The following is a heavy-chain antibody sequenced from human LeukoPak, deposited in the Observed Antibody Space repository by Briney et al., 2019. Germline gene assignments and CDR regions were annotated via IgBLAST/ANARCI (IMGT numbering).Heavy chain of an antibody. CDR3: ARYCSSTSCYTLDY. J-gene: IGHJ4*02. CDR2: ISAYNGNT. CDR1: GYTFTSXG. D-gene: IGHD2-2*02. V-gene: IGHV1-18*01. Sequence: XGYTFTSXGISWXRQAPGQGGEWMGWISAYNGNTNYAQKLQGRVTMTTDTSTSTAYMELRSLRSDDTAVYYCARYCSSTSCYTLDYWGQGTLVTVSS.